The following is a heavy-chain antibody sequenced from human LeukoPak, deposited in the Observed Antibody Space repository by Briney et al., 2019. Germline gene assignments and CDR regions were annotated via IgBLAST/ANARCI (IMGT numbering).Heavy chain of an antibody. D-gene: IGHD3-22*01. CDR1: GGSFSGYY. CDR2: INHSGST. J-gene: IGHJ3*02. Sequence: SETLSLTCAVYGGSFSGYYWSWIRQPPGKGLEWIGEINHSGSTNYNPSRKSRVTISVDTSKNQFSLKLSSVTAADTAVYYCARGRPSRGRTMIVAVRSGAFDIWGQGTMVTVSS. V-gene: IGHV4-34*01. CDR3: ARGRPSRGRTMIVAVRSGAFDI.